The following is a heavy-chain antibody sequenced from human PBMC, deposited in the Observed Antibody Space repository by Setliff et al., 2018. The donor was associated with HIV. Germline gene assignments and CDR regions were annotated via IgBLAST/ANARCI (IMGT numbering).Heavy chain of an antibody. D-gene: IGHD3-16*01. CDR1: GGSFSDYQ. V-gene: IGHV4-34*01. J-gene: IGHJ4*02. CDR3: ARGVPGD. CDR2: INYSGTT. Sequence: KTSETLSLTCAVYGGSFSDYQWSWVRQSPGKGLEWIGQINYSGTTRYNPSLRSRVTMSIDTSKSQFSLKLTSVTAADTAIYYCARGVPGDWDQGMLVTVSS.